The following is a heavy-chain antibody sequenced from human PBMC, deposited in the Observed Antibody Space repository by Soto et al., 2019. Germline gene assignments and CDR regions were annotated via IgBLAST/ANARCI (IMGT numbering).Heavy chain of an antibody. Sequence: QVTLKESGPVLVKPTETLTLTCTVSGFSLSNARMGVSWIRQPPGKALEWLAHIFSNDEKSYSTSLKSRLTISKDPSKSPVVLTMTNMDPVDTATYYCARILSGGSWPDYYYFMDVWGKGTTVSVSS. V-gene: IGHV2-26*01. CDR2: IFSNDEK. CDR1: GFSLSNARMG. CDR3: ARILSGGSWPDYYYFMDV. J-gene: IGHJ6*03. D-gene: IGHD2-15*01.